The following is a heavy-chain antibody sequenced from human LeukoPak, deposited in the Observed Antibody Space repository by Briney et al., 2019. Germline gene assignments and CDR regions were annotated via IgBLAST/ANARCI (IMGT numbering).Heavy chain of an antibody. V-gene: IGHV1-46*01. J-gene: IGHJ4*02. CDR3: ARDQEGFDY. CDR2: IYPRDGST. CDR1: GYTFTTYH. Sequence: GASVKVSCKASGYTFTTYHINWVRQAPGQGLEWMGMIYPRDGSTSYAQNFQGRVTVTRDTSTTTVHMELRGLRSEDTAVYYCARDQEGFDYWGQGTVVTVSS.